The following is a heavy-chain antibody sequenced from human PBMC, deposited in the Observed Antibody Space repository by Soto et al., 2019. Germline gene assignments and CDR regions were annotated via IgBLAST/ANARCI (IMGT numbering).Heavy chain of an antibody. V-gene: IGHV5-10-1*01. Sequence: PGESLKISCKGSGYSFTSYWISWVRQMPGKGLEWMGRIDPSDSYTNYSPSFQGHVTISADKSISTAYLQWSSLKASDTAMYYCARHSRGIVVVPAAITKTYYYYYMDVWGKGTTVTVSS. D-gene: IGHD2-2*02. CDR3: ARHSRGIVVVPAAITKTYYYYYMDV. CDR2: IDPSDSYT. CDR1: GYSFTSYW. J-gene: IGHJ6*03.